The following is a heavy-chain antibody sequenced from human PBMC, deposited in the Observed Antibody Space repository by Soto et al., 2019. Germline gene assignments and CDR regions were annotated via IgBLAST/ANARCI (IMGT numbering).Heavy chain of an antibody. Sequence: QVQLVQSGAEVKKPGSSVKVSCKASGGTFSSYAISWVRQAPGQGLEWMGGIIPIFGTANYAQKFQGRVTITADESTSTAYMGRGSLRSEDTAVYYCARGGGGSPYYYYGMDVWGQGTTVTVSS. D-gene: IGHD3-16*01. CDR3: ARGGGGSPYYYYGMDV. J-gene: IGHJ6*02. CDR2: IIPIFGTA. V-gene: IGHV1-69*01. CDR1: GGTFSSYA.